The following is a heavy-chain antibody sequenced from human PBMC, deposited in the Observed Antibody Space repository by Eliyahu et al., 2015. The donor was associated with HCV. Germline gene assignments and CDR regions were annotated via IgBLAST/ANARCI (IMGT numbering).Heavy chain of an antibody. CDR2: INSNGGTT. D-gene: IGHD1-26*01. Sequence: EVQLVESGGGLVQPGGSLRLSCSASGFXFXSYAMHWVRQAPGKGLEYVSAINSNGGTTFYADSVKGRFTISRDNSKNTLYLQMGSLRAEDTAIYYCVKGYSGSFYSWFDPWGQGTLVTVSS. J-gene: IGHJ5*02. CDR1: GFXFXSYA. V-gene: IGHV3-64D*09. CDR3: VKGYSGSFYSWFDP.